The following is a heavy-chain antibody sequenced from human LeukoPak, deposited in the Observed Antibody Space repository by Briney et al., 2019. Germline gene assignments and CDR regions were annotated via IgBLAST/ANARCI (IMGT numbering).Heavy chain of an antibody. CDR1: GYTFTDYY. Sequence: ASVKVSCKASGYTFTDYYMHWVRRAPGQGLEWMGWINPNSGGTDYAQKFQGEFTMTRDTSMTTAYMELSRLRSDDTAVYYCARAFGDSVVPDYWGQGTLVTVSS. J-gene: IGHJ4*02. CDR2: INPNSGGT. V-gene: IGHV1-2*02. D-gene: IGHD3-10*01. CDR3: ARAFGDSVVPDY.